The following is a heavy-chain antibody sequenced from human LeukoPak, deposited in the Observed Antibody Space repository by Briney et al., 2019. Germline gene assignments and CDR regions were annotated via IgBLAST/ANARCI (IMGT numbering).Heavy chain of an antibody. Sequence: SETLSLTCTVSGGSISSYYWSWIRQPAGKGLEWIGRIYTSGSTNYNPSLKSRVTMSVDTSKNQFSLKLSSVTAADTAVYYCARDSGTKGEVKFDPWGQGTLVTVSS. CDR3: ARDSGTKGEVKFDP. CDR1: GGSISSYY. CDR2: IYTSGST. J-gene: IGHJ5*02. V-gene: IGHV4-4*07. D-gene: IGHD3-10*01.